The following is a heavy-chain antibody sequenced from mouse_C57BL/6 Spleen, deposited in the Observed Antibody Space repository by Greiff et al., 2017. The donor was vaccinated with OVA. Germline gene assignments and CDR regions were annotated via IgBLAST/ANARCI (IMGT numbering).Heavy chain of an antibody. V-gene: IGHV1-15*01. CDR3: TRGGFTTVVAPYFDY. D-gene: IGHD1-1*01. Sequence: VQLQQSGAELVRPGASVTLSCKASGYTFTDYEMHWVKQTPVHGLEWIGAIDPETGGTAYNQKFKGKAILTADKSSSTAYMERRSLTSEDSAVYYCTRGGFTTVVAPYFDYWGQGTTLTVSS. CDR1: GYTFTDYE. CDR2: IDPETGGT. J-gene: IGHJ2*01.